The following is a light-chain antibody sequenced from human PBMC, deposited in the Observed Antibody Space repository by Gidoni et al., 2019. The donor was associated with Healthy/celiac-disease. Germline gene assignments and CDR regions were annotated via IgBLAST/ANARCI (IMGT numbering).Light chain of an antibody. J-gene: IGLJ2*01. V-gene: IGLV1-47*01. CDR2: RNN. CDR1: SSNIGSNY. Sequence: QSVLTHAPSASGTPGQRVTISCSGSSSNIGSNYVYWYQQPPGTAPKLLIYRNNQRPSGVPDRFSGSKSGTSASLAISGLRSEDEADYYCAAWDDSLSGPVFGGGTKLTVL. CDR3: AAWDDSLSGPV.